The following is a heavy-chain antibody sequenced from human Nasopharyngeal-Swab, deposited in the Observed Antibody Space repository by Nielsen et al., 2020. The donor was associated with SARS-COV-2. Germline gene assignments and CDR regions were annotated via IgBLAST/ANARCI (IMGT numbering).Heavy chain of an antibody. J-gene: IGHJ4*02. Sequence: SETLSLTCTVSGGSVSSGSYYWSWIRQPPGKGLEWIGYIYYSGSTNYNPSLKSRVTISVDTSKNQFSLKLSSVTAADTAVYYCASYSNFYRDYRGQGTLVTVSS. V-gene: IGHV4-61*01. D-gene: IGHD4-11*01. CDR1: GGSVSSGSYY. CDR3: ASYSNFYRDY. CDR2: IYYSGST.